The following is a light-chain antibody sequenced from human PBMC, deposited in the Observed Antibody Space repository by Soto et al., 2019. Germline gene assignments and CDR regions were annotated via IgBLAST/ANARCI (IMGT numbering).Light chain of an antibody. CDR3: QSYDSGLSGVV. CDR2: GNS. Sequence: QSVLTQPPSVSWAPGQRVTISCTWSSSNIGAGYDVHWYQQLPGTAPKLLIYGNSNRPSGVPDRFSGSKSGTSASLAITGLQAEDEADYYCQSYDSGLSGVVFGGGTQLTVL. CDR1: SSNIGAGYD. J-gene: IGLJ2*01. V-gene: IGLV1-40*01.